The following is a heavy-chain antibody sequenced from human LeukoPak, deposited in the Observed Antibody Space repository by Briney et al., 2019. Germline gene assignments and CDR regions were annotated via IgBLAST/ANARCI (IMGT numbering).Heavy chain of an antibody. V-gene: IGHV3-21*01. Sequence: GGSLRLSXAASGFTFSSYSMNWVRQAPGKGLEWVSSISSSSSYIYYADSVKGRFTISRDNAKNSLYPQMNSLRAEDTAVYYCARQSTVPYCSGGSCYYTLGYFDLWGRGTLVTVSS. CDR1: GFTFSSYS. J-gene: IGHJ2*01. D-gene: IGHD2-15*01. CDR2: ISSSSSYI. CDR3: ARQSTVPYCSGGSCYYTLGYFDL.